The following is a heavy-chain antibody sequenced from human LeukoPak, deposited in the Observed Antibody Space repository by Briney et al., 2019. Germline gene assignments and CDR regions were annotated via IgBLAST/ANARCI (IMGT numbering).Heavy chain of an antibody. Sequence: SETLSLTCTVSGGSISSYYWSWIRQPPGKGLEWIGYLYNSGSTNYNPSLKSLVTISVDTSKNQLSLKLTSVTASDTAVYYCARHAGTTRYYGMEVWGQGTTVTVSS. D-gene: IGHD1-1*01. CDR2: LYNSGST. V-gene: IGHV4-59*08. CDR3: ARHAGTTRYYGMEV. J-gene: IGHJ6*02. CDR1: GGSISSYY.